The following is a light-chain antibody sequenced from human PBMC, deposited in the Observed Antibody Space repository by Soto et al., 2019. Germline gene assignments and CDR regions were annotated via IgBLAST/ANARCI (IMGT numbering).Light chain of an antibody. CDR3: QQYGSSPIT. J-gene: IGKJ5*01. Sequence: EIVLTQSPATLSVSAGERATRSCRASQSVSSYLAWYQQKPGQAPRLLIYDASNRATGIPDRFSGSGSGTDFTLTISRLEPEDFAVYYCQQYGSSPITFGQGTRLEIK. CDR1: QSVSSY. CDR2: DAS. V-gene: IGKV3-20*01.